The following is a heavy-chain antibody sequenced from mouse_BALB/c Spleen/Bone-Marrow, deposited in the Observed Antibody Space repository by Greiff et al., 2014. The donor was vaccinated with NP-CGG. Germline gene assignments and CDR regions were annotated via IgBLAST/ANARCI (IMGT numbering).Heavy chain of an antibody. CDR2: ITGGGTT. V-gene: IGHV5-6-5*01. CDR3: ARHYGYVDAMDY. D-gene: IGHD1-2*01. Sequence: EVQLVESGGGLVKPGESLKFSCAASGITVSSYTMSWVRQTPEKRLEWVASITGGGTTYYPDSVKGRLTISRDNARNILYLQVSSLRSEDTAIYYCARHYGYVDAMDYWGQGTSVTVSS. CDR1: GITVSSYT. J-gene: IGHJ4*01.